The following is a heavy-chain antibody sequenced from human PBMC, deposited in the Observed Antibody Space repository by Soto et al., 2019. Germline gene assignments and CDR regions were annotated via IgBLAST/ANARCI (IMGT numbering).Heavy chain of an antibody. D-gene: IGHD6-13*01. CDR3: ARAAGGKLDY. J-gene: IGHJ4*02. CDR2: INHSGST. V-gene: IGHV4-34*01. CDR1: GGSFSGYY. Sequence: QVQLQQWGAGLLKPSETLSLTCAVYGGSFSGYYWSWIRQPPGKGLEWIGEINHSGSTNYNPSLKSRVTISVDTSKNQFSLKLSSVTAADTAVYYWARAAGGKLDYWGQGTLVTVSS.